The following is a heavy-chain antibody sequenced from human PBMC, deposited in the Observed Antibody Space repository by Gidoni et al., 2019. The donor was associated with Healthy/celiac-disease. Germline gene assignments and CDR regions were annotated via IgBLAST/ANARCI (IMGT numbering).Heavy chain of an antibody. CDR1: GFTFSSYE. CDR2: ISSRGSTI. J-gene: IGHJ6*02. V-gene: IGHV3-48*03. CDR3: ASALEAGNYYSSGMDV. D-gene: IGHD1-1*01. Sequence: EVQLVESGGGMVQPGGSLRLSCAASGFTFSSYERNWVRQSPGKGLEWVSYISSRGSTIYYADSVKCRFTISSDNAKNSLYLQMNSLRAEDTAVYYCASALEAGNYYSSGMDVWGQGTTVTVSS.